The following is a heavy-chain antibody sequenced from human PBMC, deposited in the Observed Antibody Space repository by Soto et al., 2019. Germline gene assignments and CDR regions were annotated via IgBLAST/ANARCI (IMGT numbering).Heavy chain of an antibody. J-gene: IGHJ5*02. Sequence: SETLSLTCTVSGGSVSSNNYYWSWIRQPLGKGLEWIGHIFYSGSTNYNPPLRGRATISVDKSNNQFSLRLRSVTAADTAVYYCATLPPRIVVSLLPIPTWGQGILVTVSS. CDR2: IFYSGST. D-gene: IGHD2-21*01. CDR1: GGSVSSNNYY. CDR3: ATLPPRIVVSLLPIPT. V-gene: IGHV4-61*05.